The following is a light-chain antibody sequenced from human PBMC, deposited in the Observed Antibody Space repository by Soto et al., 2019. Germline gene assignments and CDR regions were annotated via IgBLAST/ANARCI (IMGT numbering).Light chain of an antibody. CDR2: GAS. V-gene: IGKV3-20*01. CDR3: QQYGGLPRVT. CDR1: QSVSSNY. J-gene: IGKJ4*01. Sequence: EIVLTQSPGTLSLSPGERATLSCRASQSVSSNYLAWYQQKPGQAPRLLIYGASSRATGIPDRFIGSGSGTDFTLTISRLEPEDFAVYYCQQYGGLPRVTFGGGTKVEIK.